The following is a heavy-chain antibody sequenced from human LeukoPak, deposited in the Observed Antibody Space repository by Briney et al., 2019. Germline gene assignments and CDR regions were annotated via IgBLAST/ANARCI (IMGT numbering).Heavy chain of an antibody. Sequence: SETLSLTCTVSGGSISGYYWSWIRQPAGKGLEWIGRIYTSGSTNYNPSLKSRVAMSVDTSKNQFFVTLNSVTAADTAVYYCARVHRGFRSGQSQIENDAFDIWGQGTMVTVSS. CDR2: IYTSGST. V-gene: IGHV4-4*07. J-gene: IGHJ3*02. CDR3: ARVHRGFRSGQSQIENDAFDI. CDR1: GGSISGYY. D-gene: IGHD3-3*01.